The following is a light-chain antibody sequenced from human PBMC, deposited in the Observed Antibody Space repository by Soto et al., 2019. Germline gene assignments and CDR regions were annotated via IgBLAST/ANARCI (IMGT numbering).Light chain of an antibody. CDR2: SNN. Sequence: QSVLTQPPSASGTPGQRVTISCSGSSSNIGSNTLNWYQHLPGTAPKLPINSNNQRPSGVPDRFAGSKSGTSASLAISGLQSEDEADYYCAAWDDSLNGVVFGGGTKLTVL. J-gene: IGLJ2*01. CDR3: AAWDDSLNGVV. CDR1: SSNIGSNT. V-gene: IGLV1-44*01.